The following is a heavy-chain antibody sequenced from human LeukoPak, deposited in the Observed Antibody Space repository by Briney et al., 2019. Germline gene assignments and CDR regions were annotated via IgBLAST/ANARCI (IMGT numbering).Heavy chain of an antibody. J-gene: IGHJ3*02. Sequence: SETLSLTCTVSGGSISSYYWSWIRQPPGKGLEWIGYIYYSGSTNYNPSLKSRVTISVDTSKNQFSLKLSSVTAADTAVYYCARDATSYYYDSRGAFDIWGQGTMVTVSS. CDR2: IYYSGST. CDR1: GGSISSYY. D-gene: IGHD3-22*01. CDR3: ARDATSYYYDSRGAFDI. V-gene: IGHV4-59*01.